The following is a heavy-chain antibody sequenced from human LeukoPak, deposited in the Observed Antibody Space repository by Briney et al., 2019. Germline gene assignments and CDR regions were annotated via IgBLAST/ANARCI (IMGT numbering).Heavy chain of an antibody. CDR2: INDDGRTT. CDR3: ARSGITVVGGASIGLLTFDI. V-gene: IGHV3-74*03. CDR1: GFTFSYYW. J-gene: IGHJ3*02. Sequence: HAGGSLRLSCAASGFTFSYYWMHWVRQAPGEGLVWVSRINDDGRTTTYADSVKGRITISRDNAKNTLYLQMSSLRVEDTAVYYCARSGITVVGGASIGLLTFDIWGPGTMVTVSP. D-gene: IGHD3-10*01.